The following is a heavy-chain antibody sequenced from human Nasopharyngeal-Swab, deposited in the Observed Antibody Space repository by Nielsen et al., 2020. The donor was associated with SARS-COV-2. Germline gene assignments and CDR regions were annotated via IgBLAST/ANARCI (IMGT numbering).Heavy chain of an antibody. V-gene: IGHV3-11*06. J-gene: IGHJ4*02. CDR2: ISSSSSYT. D-gene: IGHD6-19*01. CDR1: GFTFSDYY. Sequence: GGSLRLSCAASGFTFSDYYMSWIRQAPGKGLEWASYISSSSSYTNYADSVKGRFTISRDNAKNSLYLQMNSLRAEATAVYYCAKSPSSSGWYVAYWGQGTLVTVSS. CDR3: AKSPSSSGWYVAY.